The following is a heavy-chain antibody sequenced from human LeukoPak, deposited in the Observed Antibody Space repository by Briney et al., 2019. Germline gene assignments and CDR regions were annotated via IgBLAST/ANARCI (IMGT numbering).Heavy chain of an antibody. D-gene: IGHD3-22*01. Sequence: GGSLRLSCAASGFTFSNNWMRWVRLAPGKGLECVANINQDGSEKSSVDSVKGRFTISRDNAKNSLYLQMNSLRAEDTAVYYCARERGSSAAFRYMDVWGKGTTVTVSS. V-gene: IGHV3-7*01. CDR1: GFTFSNNW. CDR3: ARERGSSAAFRYMDV. CDR2: INQDGSEK. J-gene: IGHJ6*03.